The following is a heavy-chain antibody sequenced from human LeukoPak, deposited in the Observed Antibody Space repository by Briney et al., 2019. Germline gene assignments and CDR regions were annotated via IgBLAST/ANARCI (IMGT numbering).Heavy chain of an antibody. Sequence: ASVKVSCEASGYTFTSYYMHWVRQAPGQGLEWMGIINPSGGSTSYAQKFQGRVTMTRDTSTSTVYMELSSLRSEDTAVYYCARDPVAAAGAPLYYFDYWGQGTLVTVSS. V-gene: IGHV1-46*01. J-gene: IGHJ4*02. CDR1: GYTFTSYY. D-gene: IGHD6-13*01. CDR2: INPSGGST. CDR3: ARDPVAAAGAPLYYFDY.